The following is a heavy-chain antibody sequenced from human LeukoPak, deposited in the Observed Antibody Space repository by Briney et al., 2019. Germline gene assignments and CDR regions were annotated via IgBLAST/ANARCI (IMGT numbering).Heavy chain of an antibody. J-gene: IGHJ4*02. V-gene: IGHV4-39*01. D-gene: IGHD5-18*01. CDR3: ARKRGYSYGELSDY. CDR2: IYYSGST. Sequence: PSETLSLTCTVSGGSISSSSYYWGWIRQPPGKGLEWIGSIYYSGSTYYNPSLKSRVTISVDTSKNQFSLKLSSVTAADTAVYYCARKRGYSYGELSDYWGQGTLVTVSS. CDR1: GGSISSSSYY.